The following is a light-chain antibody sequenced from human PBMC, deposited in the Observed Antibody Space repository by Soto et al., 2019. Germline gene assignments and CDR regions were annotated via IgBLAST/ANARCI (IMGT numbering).Light chain of an antibody. J-gene: IGKJ1*01. Sequence: DIQMTQSPSTLSASVGDRVTINCRASQNINNWLAWCQQKPGKAPKVLIYKASSLESGVPSRFSGSGSGTEFTLTISRLQTEDFATYYCQQYGANSPWTFGQGTKVEIK. CDR3: QQYGANSPWT. V-gene: IGKV1-5*03. CDR2: KAS. CDR1: QNINNW.